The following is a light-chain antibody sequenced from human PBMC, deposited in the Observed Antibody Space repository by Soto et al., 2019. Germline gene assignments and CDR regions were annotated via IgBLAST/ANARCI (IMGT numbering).Light chain of an antibody. V-gene: IGKV1-39*01. Sequence: DIQMTQSPSSLSASVGDRVTITCRASQSISTYLNWYQQKPGKAPNLLIYAASNLQSGVPSRFSGGGSGTHFTLTIDSLQPGDSATYFCQQSYSSPPAYTFGQGTTLEIK. CDR2: AAS. CDR3: QQSYSSPPAYT. CDR1: QSISTY. J-gene: IGKJ2*01.